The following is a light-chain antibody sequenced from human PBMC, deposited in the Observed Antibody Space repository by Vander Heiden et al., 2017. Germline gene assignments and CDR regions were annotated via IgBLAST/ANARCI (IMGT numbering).Light chain of an antibody. CDR2: KVS. CDR1: QSLVYTDGNTY. V-gene: IGKV2-30*01. Sequence: DVLMTQSPLSLPVTLGQPASISCRSSQSLVYTDGNTYLNWFQQRPGQSPRRLIYKVSNRDSGVPDRFSGSGSGTDFTLKISRVEAEDVGVYDCMQGTHWPPGYTFGQGTKLEIK. CDR3: MQGTHWPPGYT. J-gene: IGKJ2*01.